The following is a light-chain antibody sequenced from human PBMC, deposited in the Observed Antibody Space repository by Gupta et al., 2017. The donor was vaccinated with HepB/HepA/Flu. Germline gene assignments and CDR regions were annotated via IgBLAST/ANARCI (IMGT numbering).Light chain of an antibody. CDR3: MQALQTPT. J-gene: IGKJ4*01. Sequence: DIVMTQSPLSLPVTPGEPDSISCRSSQSLPHSNGYNYLDWYLQKPGQSPQLLIYLGSNRASGVPDRFSGSGSGTDFTLKISRVEAEDVGVYYCMQALQTPTFGGGTKVEIK. CDR1: QSLPHSNGYNY. V-gene: IGKV2-28*01. CDR2: LGS.